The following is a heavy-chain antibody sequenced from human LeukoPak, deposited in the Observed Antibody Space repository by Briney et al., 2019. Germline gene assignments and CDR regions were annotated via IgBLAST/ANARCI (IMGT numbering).Heavy chain of an antibody. V-gene: IGHV1-69*05. CDR1: GGTFSSYA. Sequence: SVKVSCKASGGTFSSYAISWVRQAPGQGLGWMGRIIPIFGTANYAQKFQGRVTITTDESTSTAYMELSSLRSEDTAVYYCARDRSYYDSSGFLDYWGQGTLVTVSS. D-gene: IGHD3-22*01. J-gene: IGHJ4*02. CDR2: IIPIFGTA. CDR3: ARDRSYYDSSGFLDY.